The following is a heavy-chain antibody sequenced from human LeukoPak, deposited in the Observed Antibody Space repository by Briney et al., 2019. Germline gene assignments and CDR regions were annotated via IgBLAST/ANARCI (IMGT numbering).Heavy chain of an antibody. CDR1: GGSISSYY. CDR2: IYYSGST. CDR3: ARDSLGYCSGGSCYLDAFDI. D-gene: IGHD2-15*01. V-gene: IGHV4-59*01. Sequence: SETLSLTCTVSGGSISSYYWSWIRQPPGKGLEWIGYIYYSGSTNYNPSLKSRVTISVDTSKNQFSLKLSSVTAADTAVYYCARDSLGYCSGGSCYLDAFDIWGQGTMVTVSS. J-gene: IGHJ3*02.